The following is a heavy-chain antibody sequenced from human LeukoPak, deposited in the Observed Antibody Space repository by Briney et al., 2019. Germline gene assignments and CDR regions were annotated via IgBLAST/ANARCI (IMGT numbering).Heavy chain of an antibody. CDR1: GGTFSSYA. D-gene: IGHD3-9*01. V-gene: IGHV1-69*06. Sequence: SVKVSCKASGGTFSSYAISWVRQAPGQGLEWMGGIIPIFGRANYAQKFQGRVTITADKSTSTAYMELSSLRSEDTAVYYCARGGGTYDILTGYYNPSNWFDPWGQGTLVTVSS. J-gene: IGHJ5*02. CDR3: ARGGGTYDILTGYYNPSNWFDP. CDR2: IIPIFGRA.